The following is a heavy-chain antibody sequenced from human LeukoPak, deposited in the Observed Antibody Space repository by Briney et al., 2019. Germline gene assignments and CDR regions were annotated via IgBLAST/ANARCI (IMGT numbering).Heavy chain of an antibody. CDR2: FSGGGP. D-gene: IGHD1-26*01. CDR3: ARDMRGAGFNFFDH. Sequence: FSGGGPHYADSVKGRFTTPSASSKNTLYLQMNSLRVDDTAVYYCARDMRGAGFNFFDHWGLGILVTVSS. V-gene: IGHV3-66*01. J-gene: IGHJ4*02.